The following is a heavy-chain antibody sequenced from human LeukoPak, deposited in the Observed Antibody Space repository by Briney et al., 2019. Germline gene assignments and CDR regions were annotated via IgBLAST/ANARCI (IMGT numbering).Heavy chain of an antibody. CDR3: ARDYYDNKGGMDV. CDR1: GFTFSSYA. Sequence: GGSLRLSRAASGFTFSSYAMSWVRQAPGKGLEWVSAISGSGGSTYYADSVKGRFTISRDNSKNTLYLQMNSLRAEDTAVYYCARDYYDNKGGMDVWGQGTTVTVSS. J-gene: IGHJ6*02. D-gene: IGHD3-22*01. CDR2: ISGSGGST. V-gene: IGHV3-23*01.